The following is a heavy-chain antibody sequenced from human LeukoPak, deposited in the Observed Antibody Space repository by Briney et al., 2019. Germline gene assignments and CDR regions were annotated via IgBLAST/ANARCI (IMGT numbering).Heavy chain of an antibody. Sequence: PGGSLRLSCAASGFTFSSYGMHWVRQAPGKGLEWVAVIWYDGSNKYYADSVKGRFTISRDNAKNTLYLQMNSLRAEDTAVYYCARDQSPSLIAAAGTVLGIDYWGQGTLVTVSS. CDR3: ARDQSPSLIAAAGTVLGIDY. D-gene: IGHD6-13*01. V-gene: IGHV3-33*01. CDR2: IWYDGSNK. CDR1: GFTFSSYG. J-gene: IGHJ4*02.